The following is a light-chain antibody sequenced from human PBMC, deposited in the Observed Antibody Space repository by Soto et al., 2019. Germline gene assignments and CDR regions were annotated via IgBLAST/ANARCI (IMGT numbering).Light chain of an antibody. CDR3: QQSDYVPLT. CDR1: QSITY. J-gene: IGKJ4*01. Sequence: DIQMTQSPSSLSASVGDRVTINSRASQSITYLNWYQQIPGKAPKLLISGVSNLQSGVPSRFSGSGSGTDFSLSINTLQREDFATYYCQQSDYVPLTFGGGTKVDIK. V-gene: IGKV1-39*01. CDR2: GVS.